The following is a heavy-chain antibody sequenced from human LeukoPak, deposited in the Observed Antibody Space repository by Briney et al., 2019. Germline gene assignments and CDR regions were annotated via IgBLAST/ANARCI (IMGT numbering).Heavy chain of an antibody. Sequence: SETLSLTCTVSGGSISSSSYYWGWIRQPARKGLEWIGRIYTSGSTNYNPSLKSRVTISVDTSKNQFSLKLSSVTAADTAVYYCARAFEYSSSSDAIDIWGQGTMVTVSS. CDR2: IYTSGST. V-gene: IGHV4-61*02. CDR1: GGSISSSSYY. D-gene: IGHD6-6*01. CDR3: ARAFEYSSSSDAIDI. J-gene: IGHJ3*02.